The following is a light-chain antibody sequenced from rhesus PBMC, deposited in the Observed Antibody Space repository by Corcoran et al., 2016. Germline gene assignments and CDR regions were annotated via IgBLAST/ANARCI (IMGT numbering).Light chain of an antibody. CDR3: QQYDDFPLT. CDR1: QDISSW. CDR2: SAS. Sequence: DIQMSQSPSSLSASVGDKVTITCHASQDISSWLAWYQQKPGKAPKPLIYSASSLQSGVPSRFRGSGFGTHYTLTITSLQPEDFATYYCQQYDDFPLTFGGGTKVEIK. V-gene: IGKV1-19*01. J-gene: IGKJ4*01.